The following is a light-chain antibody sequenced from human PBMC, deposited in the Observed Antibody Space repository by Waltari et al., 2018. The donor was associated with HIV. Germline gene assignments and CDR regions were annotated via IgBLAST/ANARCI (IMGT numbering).Light chain of an antibody. J-gene: IGLJ3*02. V-gene: IGLV1-40*01. CDR2: ENN. Sequence: QSVLTQPPSVSGAPGQRVTISCTGSSSNIGAGYDVHWYKQLPGTAPKLLIYENNNRPSGVPDRFSGSNSGTSASLAITGLQAEDEADYYCQSYYSNLSGSVFGGGTKLTVV. CDR1: SSNIGAGYD. CDR3: QSYYSNLSGSV.